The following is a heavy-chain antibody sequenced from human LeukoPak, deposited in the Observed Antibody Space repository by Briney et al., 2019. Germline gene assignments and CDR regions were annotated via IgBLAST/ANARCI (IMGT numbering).Heavy chain of an antibody. D-gene: IGHD1-26*01. Sequence: GGSLRLSCAASGFTFNNYWMHWVRQAPGRGLVWVSRINTDGSHINYADSVKGRFTFSRDNAKNTLYLQMNSLRAEDTAVYYCARIKVGATGIDYWGQGTLVTVSS. CDR3: ARIKVGATGIDY. J-gene: IGHJ4*02. CDR1: GFTFNNYW. CDR2: INTDGSHI. V-gene: IGHV3-74*01.